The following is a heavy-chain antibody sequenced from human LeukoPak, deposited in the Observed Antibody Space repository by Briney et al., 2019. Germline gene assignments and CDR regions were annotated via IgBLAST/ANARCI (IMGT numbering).Heavy chain of an antibody. D-gene: IGHD3-3*01. CDR3: ARGRPVLRFLEWLSYIDY. CDR2: INHSGST. V-gene: IGHV4-34*01. Sequence: PSETLSLTCTVSGGSISSYYWSWIRQPPGKGLEWIGEINHSGSTNYNPSLKSRVTISVDTSKNQFSLKLSSVTAADTAVYYCARGRPVLRFLEWLSYIDYWGQGTLVTVSS. CDR1: GGSISSYY. J-gene: IGHJ4*02.